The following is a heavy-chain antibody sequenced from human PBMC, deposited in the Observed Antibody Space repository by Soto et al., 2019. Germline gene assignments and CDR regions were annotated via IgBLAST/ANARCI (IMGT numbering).Heavy chain of an antibody. D-gene: IGHD3-10*02. Sequence: QVHFVQSGAEVKKPGASVKVSCKASGYTFSGHAIHWLRQAPGHRPGGLGWINAGKSKTYYSEKFEGRVTFTRDTVATTVNMELTSLTSEDTAVYYCGRDQSGTGYYVDWFDPWGQGTLVTVSS. V-gene: IGHV1-3*01. CDR1: GYTFSGHA. J-gene: IGHJ5*02. CDR3: GRDQSGTGYYVDWFDP. CDR2: INAGKSKT.